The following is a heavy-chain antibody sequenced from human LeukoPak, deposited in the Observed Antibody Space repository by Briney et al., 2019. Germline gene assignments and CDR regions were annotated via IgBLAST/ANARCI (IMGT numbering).Heavy chain of an antibody. CDR3: AKGISNPDY. Sequence: PGGSLRLSCAASGFTFSNYAKTWVRQAPGKGLEWVSGVNSDGGSTYYADSVRGRFTISRDNSKNTLYLQMNSLRAEDTAVYYCAKGISNPDYWGQGTLVTVSS. V-gene: IGHV3-23*01. D-gene: IGHD4-11*01. CDR2: VNSDGGST. CDR1: GFTFSNYA. J-gene: IGHJ4*02.